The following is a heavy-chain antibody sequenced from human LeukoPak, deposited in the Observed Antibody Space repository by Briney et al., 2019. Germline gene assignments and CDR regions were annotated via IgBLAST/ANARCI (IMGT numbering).Heavy chain of an antibody. CDR3: ARARGYYDFWSGYYEYYYYGMDV. V-gene: IGHV1-2*02. CDR2: INPNSGGT. Sequence: ASVKVSCKASGYTFTGYYMHWVRQAPGQGLEWMGWINPNSGGTNYAQEFQGRVTMTRDTSISTAYMELSRLRSDDTAVYYCARARGYYDFWSGYYEYYYYGMDVWGQGTTVTVSS. J-gene: IGHJ6*02. CDR1: GYTFTGYY. D-gene: IGHD3-3*01.